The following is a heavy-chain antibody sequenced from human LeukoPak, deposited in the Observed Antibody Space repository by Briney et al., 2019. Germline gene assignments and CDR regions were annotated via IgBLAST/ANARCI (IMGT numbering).Heavy chain of an antibody. CDR3: AKEIMETTYFDY. D-gene: IGHD3-16*01. J-gene: IGHJ4*02. V-gene: IGHV3-23*01. Sequence: GGSLRLSCAASGFTFSSYWMHWVRQAPGKGLEWVSAISGSGGNTYYADSVKGRFTISRDNSKNTLYLQMNSLRAEDTAVYYCAKEIMETTYFDYWGQGTLVTVSS. CDR1: GFTFSSYW. CDR2: ISGSGGNT.